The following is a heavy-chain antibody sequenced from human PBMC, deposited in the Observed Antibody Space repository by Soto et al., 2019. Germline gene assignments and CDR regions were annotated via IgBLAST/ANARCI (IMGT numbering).Heavy chain of an antibody. CDR3: TTADGSNPSDL. D-gene: IGHD5-12*01. CDR1: GFTFNNAW. Sequence: QLVESGGGLVKPGGSLRLSCAASGFTFNNAWMNWVRQAPGKGLEWVGRIKSNADGATTQFAAPVRGRFTISRDDSKSTVYLPMTSLNTDDTATYYCTTADGSNPSDLWGQGTLVTVSS. V-gene: IGHV3-15*07. J-gene: IGHJ5*02. CDR2: IKSNADGATT.